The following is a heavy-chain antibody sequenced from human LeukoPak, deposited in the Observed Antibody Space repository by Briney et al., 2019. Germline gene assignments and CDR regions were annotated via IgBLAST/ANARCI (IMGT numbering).Heavy chain of an antibody. CDR2: IWYDGSNK. Sequence: PGRSLRLSCAASGFTFSSYGMHWVRQAPGKGLEWVAVIWYDGSNKYYADSVKGRFTISRDNSKNTLYLQMNSLRAEDTAVYYCAKVSGRRFDAFDIWGQGTLVTVSS. CDR3: AKVSGRRFDAFDI. D-gene: IGHD2-15*01. V-gene: IGHV3-33*06. J-gene: IGHJ3*02. CDR1: GFTFSSYG.